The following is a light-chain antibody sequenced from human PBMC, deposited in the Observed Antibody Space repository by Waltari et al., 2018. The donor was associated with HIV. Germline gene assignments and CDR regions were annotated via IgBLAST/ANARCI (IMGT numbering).Light chain of an antibody. Sequence: SSELTQDPAVSVALGQTVKITCHGDSLRRYYASWYQQKPGQAPLLVIYNKNNRPSGIPDRFSASSSGNTAYLTITGAQAEDEGDYYCNSRDSSGYSYVFGSGTKV. V-gene: IGLV3-19*01. CDR3: NSRDSSGYSYV. CDR1: SLRRYY. CDR2: NKN. J-gene: IGLJ1*01.